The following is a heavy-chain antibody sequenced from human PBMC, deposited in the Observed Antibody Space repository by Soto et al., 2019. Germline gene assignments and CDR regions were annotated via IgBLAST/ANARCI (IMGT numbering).Heavy chain of an antibody. D-gene: IGHD3-3*01. CDR2: ISASGDAT. CDR3: AKKVTIYAVDPADY. CDR1: GFTFIDFG. J-gene: IGHJ4*02. V-gene: IGHV3-23*01. Sequence: LRRSCAASGFTFIDFGMSWVRQAPGKGLEWVSVISASGDATYYAASVKGRFTLSRDNSKNTLYLQMNSLTVADTAVYYCAKKVTIYAVDPADYWGQGTQVTVSS.